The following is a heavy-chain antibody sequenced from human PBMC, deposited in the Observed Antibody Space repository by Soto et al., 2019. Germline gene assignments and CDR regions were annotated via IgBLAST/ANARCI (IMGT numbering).Heavy chain of an antibody. CDR3: ASYRVSYPMYV. Sequence: EVQLVESGGGLVQPGGSLRLSCTVSGFTFGNYWMTWVRQAPGKGLEWVANMNQNGSEKYYVDSVKGRFAISRDNAKNSLYLQMNSLSAEDTAVYYCASYRVSYPMYVWGQGTTVTVSS. CDR2: MNQNGSEK. V-gene: IGHV3-7*05. J-gene: IGHJ6*02. CDR1: GFTFGNYW.